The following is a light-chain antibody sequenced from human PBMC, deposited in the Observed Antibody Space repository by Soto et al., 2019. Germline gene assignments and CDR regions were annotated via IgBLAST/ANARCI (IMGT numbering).Light chain of an antibody. J-gene: IGKJ4*01. CDR1: QTVRNNY. V-gene: IGKV3-20*01. CDR3: QQFSSYPLT. CDR2: DAS. Sequence: EFVLTQSPVTLSLSPGERATLSYRASQTVRNNYLAWYQQKPGQAPRLLIYDASSRATGIPDRFSGGGSGTDFTLTISRLEPEDFAVYYCQQFSSYPLTFGGGTKVDIK.